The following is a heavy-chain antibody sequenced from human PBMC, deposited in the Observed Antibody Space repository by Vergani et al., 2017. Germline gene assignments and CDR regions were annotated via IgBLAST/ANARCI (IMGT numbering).Heavy chain of an antibody. D-gene: IGHD3-22*01. CDR3: ATDTSPDSLFYMDV. J-gene: IGHJ6*03. CDR2: IYSGGSA. V-gene: IGHV3-53*04. Sequence: EVQLVESGGGLVQPGRSLRLSCAASGFTVSTNYMSWVRQAPGKGLEWVSVIYSGGSAYYADSVRGRFTISRHNSKNTLYLQMNSLRAEDTAVYYCATDTSPDSLFYMDVWGKGTTVIVSS. CDR1: GFTVSTNY.